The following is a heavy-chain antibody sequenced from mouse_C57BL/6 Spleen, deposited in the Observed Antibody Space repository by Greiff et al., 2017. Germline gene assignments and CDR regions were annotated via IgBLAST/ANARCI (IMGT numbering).Heavy chain of an antibody. D-gene: IGHD4-1*01. J-gene: IGHJ3*01. V-gene: IGHV1-82*01. CDR2: IYPGDGDT. Sequence: QVHVKQSGPELVKPGASVKISCKASGYAFSSSWLNWVKQRPGKGLEWIGRIYPGDGDTNYNGKFKGKATLTADNSSSPAYMQLSSLASEDSAGYVCARWGTAPWFAYWGQGTLVTVSA. CDR3: ARWGTAPWFAY. CDR1: GYAFSSSW.